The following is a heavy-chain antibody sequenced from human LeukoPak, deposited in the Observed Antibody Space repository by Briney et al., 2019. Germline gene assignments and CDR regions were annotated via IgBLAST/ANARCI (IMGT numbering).Heavy chain of an antibody. V-gene: IGHV3-74*01. D-gene: IGHD3-9*01. CDR3: ARDVDWILFDY. CDR1: GFTFSTYW. Sequence: PGGSLRLSCAASGFTFSTYWMHWVRQAPGKGLVWVSLIRPEGTTTAYADSVKGRFTISRDNAKNTLFLQMNSLSAEDTAVYYCARDVDWILFDYWGQGTLVTVSS. CDR2: IRPEGTTT. J-gene: IGHJ4*02.